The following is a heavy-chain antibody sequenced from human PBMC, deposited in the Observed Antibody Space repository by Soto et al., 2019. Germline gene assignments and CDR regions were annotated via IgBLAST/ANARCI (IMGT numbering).Heavy chain of an antibody. Sequence: GGSLRLSCAASGFTFTDYGMHWVRQAPGKGLEWVAVIWYDGSNKYYADSVKGRFTISRDNSKNTLYLQMNSLRAEDTAVYYCASRSPALDYWGQGTLVTVS. CDR3: ASRSPALDY. D-gene: IGHD2-2*01. V-gene: IGHV3-33*01. CDR1: GFTFTDYG. CDR2: IWYDGSNK. J-gene: IGHJ4*02.